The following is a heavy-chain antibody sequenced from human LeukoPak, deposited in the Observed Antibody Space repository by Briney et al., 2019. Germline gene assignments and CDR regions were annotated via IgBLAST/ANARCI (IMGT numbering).Heavy chain of an antibody. V-gene: IGHV1-24*01. Sequence: GASVKVSCKVSGYTLTELSMHWVRQAPGKGLEWMGGFDPEDGETIYAQKFQGRVTMTEDTSTDTAYMELSSLRSDDTAVYYCARDNYGDQSLDYWGQGTLVTVSS. CDR3: ARDNYGDQSLDY. CDR2: FDPEDGET. CDR1: GYTLTELS. J-gene: IGHJ4*02. D-gene: IGHD4-17*01.